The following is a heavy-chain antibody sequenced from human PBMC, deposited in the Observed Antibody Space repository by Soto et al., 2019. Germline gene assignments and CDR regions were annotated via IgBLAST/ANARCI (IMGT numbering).Heavy chain of an antibody. CDR1: GFTFSNYA. J-gene: IGHJ5*02. V-gene: IGHV3-30-3*01. Sequence: QVQLVESGGGVVQPGRSLRLSCAASGFTFSNYAMHWVRQAPGKGLEWVSVISYDGSSKTYGDSVKGRFTISRDTSKSTLYLQMNSLRPEDTAVYYRARRQHSSLRDFVGAWFDPWGQGTLVTVSS. D-gene: IGHD2-21*02. CDR3: ARRQHSSLRDFVGAWFDP. CDR2: ISYDGSSK.